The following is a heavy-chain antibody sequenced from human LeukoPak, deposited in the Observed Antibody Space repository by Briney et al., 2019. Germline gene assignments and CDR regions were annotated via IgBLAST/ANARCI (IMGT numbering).Heavy chain of an antibody. CDR1: GGTFSSYA. CDR2: IIPIFGTA. D-gene: IGHD1-26*01. Sequence: GASVKVSCKASGGTFSSYAISWVRQAPGQGLEWMGGIIPIFGTANYAQKFQGRVTITTDESTSTAYMELSSLRSEDTAVYYFATYSGSYYPFDYWGQGTLVTVSS. J-gene: IGHJ4*02. CDR3: ATYSGSYYPFDY. V-gene: IGHV1-69*05.